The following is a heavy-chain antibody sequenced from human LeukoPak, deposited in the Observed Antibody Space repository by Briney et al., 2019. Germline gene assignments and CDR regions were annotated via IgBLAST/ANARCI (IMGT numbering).Heavy chain of an antibody. CDR2: IKQDGSER. D-gene: IGHD6-19*01. CDR1: GVTFSSHW. CDR3: ARAVDSGGFDY. V-gene: IGHV3-7*01. Sequence: GGSLRLSCVVSGVTFSSHWMSWVRQAPGKGLEWVANIKQDGSERYYVDSVKGRFTISRDNAKNSLYLQMNSLRAEDTAVYYCARAVDSGGFDYWGQGTLVTVSS. J-gene: IGHJ4*02.